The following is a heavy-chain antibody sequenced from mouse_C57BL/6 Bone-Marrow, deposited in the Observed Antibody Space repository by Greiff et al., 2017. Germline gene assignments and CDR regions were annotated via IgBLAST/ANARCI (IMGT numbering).Heavy chain of an antibody. CDR1: GFNIKDYY. CDR2: IDPEDGDT. V-gene: IGHV14-1*01. Sequence: EVKLMESGAELVRPGASVKLSCTASGFNIKDYYMHWVKQRPEQGLEWIGRIDPEDGDTEYAPKFQGKATMTADTSSNTASLQLSSLTSEDTAVYYCIIYYYGSSYWYFDVWGTGTTVTVSS. J-gene: IGHJ1*03. D-gene: IGHD1-1*01. CDR3: IIYYYGSSYWYFDV.